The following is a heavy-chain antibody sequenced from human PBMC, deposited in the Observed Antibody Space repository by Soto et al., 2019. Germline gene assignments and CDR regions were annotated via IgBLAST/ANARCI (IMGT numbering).Heavy chain of an antibody. CDR3: SVGLRDDYKSGFDY. J-gene: IGHJ4*02. D-gene: IGHD4-4*01. CDR1: AGTFISYA. V-gene: IGHV1-69*13. Sequence: SLNVSCEASAGTFISYAMSCGRQAARQGLELMGGIIPNFGTPNDAQKFQGRVTITEDESTTTAYTKLPSLRTADTAVSYCSVGLRDDYKSGFDYWGQGTLVTVSS. CDR2: IIPNFGTP.